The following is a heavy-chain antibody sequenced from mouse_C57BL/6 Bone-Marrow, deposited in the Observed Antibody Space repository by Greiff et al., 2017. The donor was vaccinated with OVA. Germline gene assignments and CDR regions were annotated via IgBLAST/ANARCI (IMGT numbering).Heavy chain of an antibody. Sequence: DVKLVESGGGLVKPGGSLKLSCAASGFTFSSYAMSWVRQTPEKRLEWVATISDGGSYTYYPDNVKGRFTISRDNAKNNLYLQMSHLKSEDTAMYYCASSNYFDYWGQGTTLTVSS. D-gene: IGHD1-1*01. CDR3: ASSNYFDY. V-gene: IGHV5-4*03. J-gene: IGHJ2*01. CDR1: GFTFSSYA. CDR2: ISDGGSYT.